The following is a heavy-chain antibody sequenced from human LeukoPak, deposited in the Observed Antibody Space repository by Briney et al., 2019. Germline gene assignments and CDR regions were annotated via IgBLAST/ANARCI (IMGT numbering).Heavy chain of an antibody. CDR1: GYTFTSYD. D-gene: IGHD2-15*01. CDR2: VNPNSGHT. V-gene: IGHV1-8*01. Sequence: GASVKVSCKASGYTFTSYDIDWVRQATGQGVEWMGWVNPNSGHTGYAQKFQGRVTMTRNTSISTAYMDLSRLRSEDTAVYYCARGAPGSYCSGGSCPYFDYWGQGTLVSVSS. CDR3: ARGAPGSYCSGGSCPYFDY. J-gene: IGHJ4*02.